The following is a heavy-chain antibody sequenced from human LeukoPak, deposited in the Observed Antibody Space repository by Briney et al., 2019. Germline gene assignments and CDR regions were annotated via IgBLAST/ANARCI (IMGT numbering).Heavy chain of an antibody. Sequence: GGSLRLSCAASGFTFSSYAMSWVRQAPGKGLEWVSAISGSGGSTYYADSVKGRFTISRDNSKNTLYLQMNSLRAEDTAVYSCAKDGDLYGSGKFDYRGQGTLVTVSS. J-gene: IGHJ4*02. CDR1: GFTFSSYA. CDR2: ISGSGGST. CDR3: AKDGDLYGSGKFDY. V-gene: IGHV3-23*01. D-gene: IGHD3-10*01.